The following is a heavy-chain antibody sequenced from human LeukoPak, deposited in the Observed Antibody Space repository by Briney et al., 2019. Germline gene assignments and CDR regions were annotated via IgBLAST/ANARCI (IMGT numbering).Heavy chain of an antibody. CDR1: GFTFSTNY. J-gene: IGHJ4*02. D-gene: IGHD4-17*01. V-gene: IGHV3-66*02. CDR3: VSLPRTTVTTSGDY. Sequence: GGSLRLSCGASGFTFSTNYMSWVRQAPGKGLEWVSIIYSGGSTHYADSLKGLFTISPDNSKNTLYLQMSSLRPEDTAVYYCVSLPRTTVTTSGDYWGQGTLVTVSS. CDR2: IYSGGST.